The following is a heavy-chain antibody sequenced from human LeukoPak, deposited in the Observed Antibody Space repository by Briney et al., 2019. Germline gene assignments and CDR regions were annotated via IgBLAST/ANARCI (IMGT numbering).Heavy chain of an antibody. CDR1: VESLSVYY. CDR2: FNHSGST. V-gene: IGHV4-34*01. Sequence: SETLSLTCAVYVESLSVYYWSWIRQPPGKGREWIGEFNHSGSTNYNPSLKSRVTISVDTSKNQFSLKLSSVTAADTAVYYCARGGYAGSGYPNWGQGTLVTVSS. D-gene: IGHD3-22*01. J-gene: IGHJ4*02. CDR3: ARGGYAGSGYPN.